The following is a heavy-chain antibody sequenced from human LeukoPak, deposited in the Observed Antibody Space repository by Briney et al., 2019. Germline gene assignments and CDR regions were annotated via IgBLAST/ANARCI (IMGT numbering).Heavy chain of an antibody. CDR2: INPNSGGT. CDR3: ARDRDYYGSGSYYKDAFDI. V-gene: IGHV1-2*02. Sequence: ASVKVSCKASGYTFTGYYMHWVRQAPGQGLEWMGWINPNSGGTNYAQKFQGRVTMTRDTSISTAYMELSRLRSDDTAVYYCARDRDYYGSGSYYKDAFDIWGQGTMVTVSS. CDR1: GYTFTGYY. J-gene: IGHJ3*02. D-gene: IGHD3-10*01.